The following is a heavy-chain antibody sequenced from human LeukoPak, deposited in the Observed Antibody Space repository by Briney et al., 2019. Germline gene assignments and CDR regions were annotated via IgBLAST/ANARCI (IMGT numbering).Heavy chain of an antibody. D-gene: IGHD3-10*01. CDR3: ARDYGSGSGGGMDV. Sequence: SETLSLTCTVSGVSISSYSWSWIRQPAGKGLEWIGRIYTSGSTKYNSSLKSRVTMSVDTSKNQLSLKLSSVTAADTAVYYCARDYGSGSGGGMDVWGQGTTVTVSS. V-gene: IGHV4-4*07. CDR2: IYTSGST. J-gene: IGHJ6*02. CDR1: GVSISSYS.